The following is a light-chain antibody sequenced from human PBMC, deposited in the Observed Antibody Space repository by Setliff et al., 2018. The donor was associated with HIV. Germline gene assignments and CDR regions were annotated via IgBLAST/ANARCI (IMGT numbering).Light chain of an antibody. V-gene: IGLV2-14*03. CDR2: DVT. CDR1: SSDVGGYNY. CDR3: CSYRTNITGV. Sequence: QSALAQPASVSGSPEQSITISCSGTSSDVGGYNYVSWYQQHPGKAPKLRIYDVTYRPSGVSNRFSGSKSGNPASLTISGLQAEDEADYYCCSYRTNITGVFGGGTQRTVL. J-gene: IGLJ3*02.